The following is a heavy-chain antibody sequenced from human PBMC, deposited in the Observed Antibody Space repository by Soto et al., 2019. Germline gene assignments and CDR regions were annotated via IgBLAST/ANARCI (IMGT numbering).Heavy chain of an antibody. V-gene: IGHV5-10-1*03. Sequence: EVQLVQSGAEVKKPGESLRISCKGSGYSFTSYWISWVRQMPGKGLEWMGRIDPSDSYTNYSPSFQGHVTISADKSISTAYLQWSSLKASDTAMYYCARHDFPVSGGGNNWFDPWGQGTLVTVSS. CDR1: GYSFTSYW. CDR2: IDPSDSYT. J-gene: IGHJ5*02. D-gene: IGHD2-15*01. CDR3: ARHDFPVSGGGNNWFDP.